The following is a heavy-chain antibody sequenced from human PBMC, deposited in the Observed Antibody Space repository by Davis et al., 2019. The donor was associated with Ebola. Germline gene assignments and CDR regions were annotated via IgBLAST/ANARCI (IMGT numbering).Heavy chain of an antibody. Sequence: GESLKISCTASGFIFGDYAMTWVRQAPGKGLEWVSSISSSSSYIYYADSVKGRFTISRDNAKNSLYLQMNSLRAEDTAVYYCASGTIFGVVRYYYYGMDVWGQGTTVTVSS. V-gene: IGHV3-21*01. CDR3: ASGTIFGVVRYYYYGMDV. CDR1: GFIFGDYA. CDR2: ISSSSSYI. D-gene: IGHD3-3*01. J-gene: IGHJ6*02.